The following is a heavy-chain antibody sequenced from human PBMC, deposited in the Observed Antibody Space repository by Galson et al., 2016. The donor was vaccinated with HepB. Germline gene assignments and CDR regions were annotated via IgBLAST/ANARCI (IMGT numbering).Heavy chain of an antibody. CDR2: ISAYQGNT. Sequence: SVKVSCKASGYTLSNSGISWVRQAPGQGLEWMGWISAYQGNTDYAQKFQGRVTMTTDTSTSTAYMQLRNLRSDDTAVYYCAKVDRARLFWFGESNQGNVMDVWGQGTTVTVSS. CDR1: GYTLSNSG. D-gene: IGHD3-10*01. J-gene: IGHJ6*02. CDR3: AKVDRARLFWFGESNQGNVMDV. V-gene: IGHV1-18*01.